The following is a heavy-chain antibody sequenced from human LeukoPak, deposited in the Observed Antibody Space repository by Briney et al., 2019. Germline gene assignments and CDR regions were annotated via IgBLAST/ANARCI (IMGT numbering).Heavy chain of an antibody. V-gene: IGHV1-2*02. J-gene: IGHJ6*03. CDR1: GYTFTDHY. CDR3: ARADSVPARGYDYWYMDV. D-gene: IGHD2-2*01. Sequence: GASLKVSCKASGYTFTDHYVHWVRHAPGQGLEWLGWILPHSGATEYAQNYQGRVTMPRDTSISTAYMELSRLRSDDTAIYFCARADSVPARGYDYWYMDVWGKGTTVTVSS. CDR2: ILPHSGAT.